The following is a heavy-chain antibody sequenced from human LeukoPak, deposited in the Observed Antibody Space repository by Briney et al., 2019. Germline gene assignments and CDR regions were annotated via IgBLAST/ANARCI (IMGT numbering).Heavy chain of an antibody. CDR2: IYYSGST. V-gene: IGHV4-61*01. CDR3: ASIPGY. CDR1: GGSISSGSYY. J-gene: IGHJ4*02. D-gene: IGHD2-2*02. Sequence: SQTLSLTCTVSGGSISSGSYYWSWIRQPPGKGLEWIGYIYYSGSTNYNPSLKSRVTISVDTSKNQFSLKLSSVTAADTAVYYCASIPGYWGQGTLITVSS.